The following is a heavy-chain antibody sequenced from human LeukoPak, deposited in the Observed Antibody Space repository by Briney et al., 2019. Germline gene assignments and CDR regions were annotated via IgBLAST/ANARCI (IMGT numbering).Heavy chain of an antibody. V-gene: IGHV1-2*02. J-gene: IGHJ4*02. CDR1: GYTFTGYY. CDR3: ARDAGYYSSGSYYEDY. CDR2: INPNSGGT. D-gene: IGHD3-10*01. Sequence: ASVKVSCKASGYTFTGYYMHWVRQAPGQGLEWMGWINPNSGGTNYAQKFQGRVTMTRDTSISTAYMELSRLRSDDTAVYYCARDAGYYSSGSYYEDYWGQGTLVTVSS.